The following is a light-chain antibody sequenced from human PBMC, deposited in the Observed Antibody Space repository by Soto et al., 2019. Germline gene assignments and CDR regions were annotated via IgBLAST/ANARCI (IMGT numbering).Light chain of an antibody. CDR2: DAS. J-gene: IGKJ5*01. Sequence: DIQMTQSPSSLSASVGDRVTITCRASQGIGNYLAWFQQKPGKAPKSLIYDASSLRSGVPSKFSGSGFGTDFTLNISSLQPEDFATYYCQQYNTYPITFGQGTRLEIK. CDR1: QGIGNY. V-gene: IGKV1-16*02. CDR3: QQYNTYPIT.